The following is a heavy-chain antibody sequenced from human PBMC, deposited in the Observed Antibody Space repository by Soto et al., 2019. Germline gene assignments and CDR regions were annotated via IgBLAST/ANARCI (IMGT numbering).Heavy chain of an antibody. D-gene: IGHD6-19*01. J-gene: IGHJ4*02. V-gene: IGHV3-23*01. CDR3: AKGSGYSSGWYEGNFDY. Sequence: EVQLLESGGGLVQPGGSLRLSCAVSGFTFSSYAMTWVRQAPGKGLEWSSGISGGGGRTYYADSMKGRLTISRDNSKNTLYLQMNSLRADDTALYYCAKGSGYSSGWYEGNFDYWGQGTLVTVSS. CDR2: ISGGGGRT. CDR1: GFTFSSYA.